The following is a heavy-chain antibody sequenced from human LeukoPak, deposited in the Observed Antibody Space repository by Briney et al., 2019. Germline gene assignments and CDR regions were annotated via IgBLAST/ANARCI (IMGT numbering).Heavy chain of an antibody. Sequence: SETLSLTCTVSGGSISSYYWSWIRQPPGKGLEWIGYIYYSGSTNYNPSLKSRVTISVDTSKNQFSLKLSSVTAADTAVYYCARAGTYYYDSSGYLLYYFDYWGQGTLDTVSS. V-gene: IGHV4-59*08. D-gene: IGHD3-22*01. CDR1: GGSISSYY. CDR3: ARAGTYYYDSSGYLLYYFDY. J-gene: IGHJ4*02. CDR2: IYYSGST.